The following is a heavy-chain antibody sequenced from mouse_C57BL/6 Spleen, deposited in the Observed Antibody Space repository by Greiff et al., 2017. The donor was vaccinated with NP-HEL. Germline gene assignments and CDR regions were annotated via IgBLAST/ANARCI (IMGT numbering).Heavy chain of an antibody. V-gene: IGHV1-55*01. D-gene: IGHD2-4*01. CDR1: GYSFTSYW. CDR2: IYPGSGST. J-gene: IGHJ3*01. CDR3: ARRDDYDGFAY. Sequence: QVQLQQPGAELVKPGASVKMSCKASGYSFTSYWITWVKQRPGQGLEWIGDIYPGSGSTNYNEKFKSKATLTVDKSSSTAYMQLSSLTSEDSAVYYCARRDDYDGFAYWGQGTLVTVSA.